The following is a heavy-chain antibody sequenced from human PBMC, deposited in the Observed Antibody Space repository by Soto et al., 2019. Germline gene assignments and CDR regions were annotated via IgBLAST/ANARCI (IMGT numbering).Heavy chain of an antibody. Sequence: ASETLSLTCTVSGGSISSYYWSWIRQPAGKGLEWIGRIYTSGSTNYNPSLKSRVTMSVDTSKNQFSLKLSSVTAADTAVYYCARDSSIMYYPHNWFDPWGQGTLVTVSS. CDR2: IYTSGST. V-gene: IGHV4-4*07. J-gene: IGHJ5*02. D-gene: IGHD3-16*01. CDR3: ARDSSIMYYPHNWFDP. CDR1: GGSISSYY.